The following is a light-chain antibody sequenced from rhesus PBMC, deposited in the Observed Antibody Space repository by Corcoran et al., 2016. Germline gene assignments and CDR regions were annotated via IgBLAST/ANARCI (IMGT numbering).Light chain of an antibody. CDR1: QSLLDSEDGNTY. J-gene: IGKJ1*01. Sequence: DIVMTQTPLSLPVTPGEPASISCRSSQSLLDSEDGNTYLDWYLQKPGQSPQLLIYEVSNRASGVPDRFSCSGSDTDFTLKISRVEAEDVGVYYCMQALEFPRTFGQGTKVEIK. CDR3: MQALEFPRT. V-gene: IGKV2-104*02. CDR2: EVS.